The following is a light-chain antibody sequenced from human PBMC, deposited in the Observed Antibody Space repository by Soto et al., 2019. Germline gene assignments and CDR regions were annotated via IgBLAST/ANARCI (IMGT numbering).Light chain of an antibody. CDR3: SSYTSSNTLYV. Sequence: QSVLTQPASVSGSPGQSIAISCTGTTSEVGDYNLVSWYQQHPGKAPKLMIYDVSNRPSGISDRFSASKSGNTASLTISGLQAEDEADYYCSSYTSSNTLYVFGTGTKVTVL. J-gene: IGLJ1*01. CDR2: DVS. V-gene: IGLV2-14*01. CDR1: TSEVGDYNL.